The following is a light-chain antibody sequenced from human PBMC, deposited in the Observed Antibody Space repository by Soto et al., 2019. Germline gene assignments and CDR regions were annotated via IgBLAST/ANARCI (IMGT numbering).Light chain of an antibody. Sequence: IVLTQSPATLSLSPGERATLSCRASQSVSSNHLAWYQQRPGQAPRLLIYTASTRATGIPDRFSGSGSGTDFTLTITRLQPEDFAVYYCQQYGSSPITFGQGARLEIK. CDR2: TAS. CDR1: QSVSSNH. CDR3: QQYGSSPIT. V-gene: IGKV3-20*01. J-gene: IGKJ5*01.